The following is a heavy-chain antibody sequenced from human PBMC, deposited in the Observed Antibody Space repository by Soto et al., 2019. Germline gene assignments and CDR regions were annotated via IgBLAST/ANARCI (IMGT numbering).Heavy chain of an antibody. J-gene: IGHJ5*02. CDR3: ARETEVGEFGFDP. V-gene: IGHV3-53*01. CDR2: IYSGGST. D-gene: IGHD3-10*01. Sequence: GGSMSHSCAASQVPISRNYLNWVRKAPGKGLEWVSVIYSGGSTYYADSVKGRFTISRDNSKNTLYLQMNSLSAEDTAVYYCARETEVGEFGFDPWGQGTMVSVSS. CDR1: QVPISRNY.